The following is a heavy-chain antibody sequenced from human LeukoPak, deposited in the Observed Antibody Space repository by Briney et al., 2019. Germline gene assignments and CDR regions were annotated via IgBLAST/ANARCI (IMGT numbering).Heavy chain of an antibody. Sequence: GGSLRLSCAASGFTFSSYAMSWVRQAPGKGLEWVSAISGSGGSTYYADSVKGRSTISRDNSKNTLYLQMNSLRAEDTAVYYCAKSRSNCSSTSCYTLPYYYYGMDVWGQGTTVTVSS. J-gene: IGHJ6*02. V-gene: IGHV3-23*01. CDR1: GFTFSSYA. CDR2: ISGSGGST. D-gene: IGHD2-2*02. CDR3: AKSRSNCSSTSCYTLPYYYYGMDV.